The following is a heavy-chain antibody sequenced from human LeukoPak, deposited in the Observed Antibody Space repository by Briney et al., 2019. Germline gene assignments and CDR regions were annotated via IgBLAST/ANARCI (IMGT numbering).Heavy chain of an antibody. CDR1: KFNFNSYG. Sequence: PGGSLRLSCTTSKFNFNSYGMTWVRQAPGKGLEWVANIKQDGSEKYYVDSVKGRFTISRDNAKNSLYLQVNSLRAEDTAVYYCARDPAYIVGATNYFDYWGQGTLVTVSS. CDR3: ARDPAYIVGATNYFDY. J-gene: IGHJ4*02. V-gene: IGHV3-7*01. D-gene: IGHD1-26*01. CDR2: IKQDGSEK.